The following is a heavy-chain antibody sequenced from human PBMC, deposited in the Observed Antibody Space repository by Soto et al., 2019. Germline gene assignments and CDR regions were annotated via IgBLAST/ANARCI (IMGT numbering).Heavy chain of an antibody. Sequence: SETLSLTGTVSGGSISSYYWSWIRQPPGKGLEWIGYIYYSGITNYNPSLKSRVTISVDTSKNQFSLKLSSVTAADTAVYYCARVVWELLSARTKNNWFDPFGQGTLVTFSS. D-gene: IGHD1-26*01. CDR2: IYYSGIT. CDR1: GGSISSYY. J-gene: IGHJ5*02. CDR3: ARVVWELLSARTKNNWFDP. V-gene: IGHV4-59*01.